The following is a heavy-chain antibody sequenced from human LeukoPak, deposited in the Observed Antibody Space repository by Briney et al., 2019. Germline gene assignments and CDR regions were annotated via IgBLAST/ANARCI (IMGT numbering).Heavy chain of an antibody. Sequence: GGSLRLSCAASGFTFTGYWMHWVRQAPGKGLVWVSRISSDGSSTMDSVKGRFTISRDNAKNTLYLQMNSLRAEDTAVYYCARGGVYSTSAVDYWGQGTLVTVSS. CDR2: ISSDGSST. D-gene: IGHD6-6*01. V-gene: IGHV3-74*01. J-gene: IGHJ4*02. CDR3: ARGGVYSTSAVDY. CDR1: GFTFTGYW.